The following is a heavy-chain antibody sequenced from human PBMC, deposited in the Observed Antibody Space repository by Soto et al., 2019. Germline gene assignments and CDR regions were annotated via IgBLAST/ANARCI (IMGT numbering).Heavy chain of an antibody. Sequence: QVQLVESGGAVVQPGTSLRLSCTASGFTFSSYRMHWVRQAPGKGLEWVAIIWYDGSHKFYVDSVKGRFAVSRDNSKNTVDLQMNSPTGEDTAVYYCTRPQYSGDDPDALEIWGRGTLVTISS. CDR3: TRPQYSGDDPDALEI. J-gene: IGHJ3*02. CDR1: GFTFSSYR. D-gene: IGHD5-12*01. CDR2: IWYDGSHK. V-gene: IGHV3-33*03.